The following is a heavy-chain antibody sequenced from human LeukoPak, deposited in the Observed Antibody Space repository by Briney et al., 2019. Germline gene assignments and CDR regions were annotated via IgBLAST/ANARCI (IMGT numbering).Heavy chain of an antibody. V-gene: IGHV3-74*01. CDR3: ARVGDVYSYGFIAY. CDR2: INSDGSST. Sequence: GGSLRLSCAASGFTFSNYFMHWVRQAPGKGLVWVSRINSDGSSTTYADSVKGRFTISRDNAKNTLYLQMNSLRAEDTAVYYCARVGDVYSYGFIAYWGQGTLVTVSS. J-gene: IGHJ4*02. D-gene: IGHD5-18*01. CDR1: GFTFSNYF.